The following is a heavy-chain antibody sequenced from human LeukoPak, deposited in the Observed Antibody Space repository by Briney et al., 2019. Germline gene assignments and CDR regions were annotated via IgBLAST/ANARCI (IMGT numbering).Heavy chain of an antibody. CDR3: ASLGIGWLRANDY. CDR1: GFTFSDYY. Sequence: GGSLRLSCAASGFTFSDYYMSWIRQAPGKGLEWVSSISSSSSYIYYADSVKGRFTISRDNAKNSLYLQMNSLRAEDTAVYYCASLGIGWLRANDYWGQGTLVTVSS. V-gene: IGHV3-11*06. D-gene: IGHD1-26*01. J-gene: IGHJ4*02. CDR2: ISSSSSYI.